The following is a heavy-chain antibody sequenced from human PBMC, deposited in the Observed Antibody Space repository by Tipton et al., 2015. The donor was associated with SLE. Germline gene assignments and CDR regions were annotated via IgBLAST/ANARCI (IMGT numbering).Heavy chain of an antibody. D-gene: IGHD6-19*01. Sequence: TLSLTCTVSGGYISTYYWSWIRHSPGKGLEWIGYIYAGGSANYNPSLKSRVTISVETSKNQFSLKLSSVTAADTAFYYCARALSDSSGTPFDYWGQGMLVTVSS. CDR3: ARALSDSSGTPFDY. CDR1: GGYISTYY. J-gene: IGHJ4*02. CDR2: IYAGGSA. V-gene: IGHV4-59*01.